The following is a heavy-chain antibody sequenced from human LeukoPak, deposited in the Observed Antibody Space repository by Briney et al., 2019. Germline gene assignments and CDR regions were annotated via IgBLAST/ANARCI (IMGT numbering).Heavy chain of an antibody. V-gene: IGHV5-51*01. J-gene: IGHJ4*02. D-gene: IGHD5-24*01. CDR2: IYPGDSDT. CDR3: ARQVATKNGAFDY. CDR1: GYSFTNYW. Sequence: GESLKISCKGSGYSFTNYWIGWVRQMPGKGLEWMGIIYPGDSDTRYSPSFQGQVTISADKSISTAYLQWSSLKASDTAMYYCARQVATKNGAFDYWGQGTLVTVSS.